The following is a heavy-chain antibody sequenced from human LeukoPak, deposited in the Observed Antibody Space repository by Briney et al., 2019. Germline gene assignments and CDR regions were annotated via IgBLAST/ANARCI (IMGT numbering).Heavy chain of an antibody. CDR2: MSGNGATT. V-gene: IGHV3-23*01. J-gene: IGHJ4*02. CDR1: GFTFSAYA. D-gene: IGHD3-22*01. Sequence: PGGSLRLSCAASGFTFSAYAMARVRQAPGKGLEWVSGMSGNGATTYYADSVKGRFTISRDNSKNTLFLQMNNLRAEDTALYYCARRDYYDSSGYSPLFDYWGQGTLATVSS. CDR3: ARRDYYDSSGYSPLFDY.